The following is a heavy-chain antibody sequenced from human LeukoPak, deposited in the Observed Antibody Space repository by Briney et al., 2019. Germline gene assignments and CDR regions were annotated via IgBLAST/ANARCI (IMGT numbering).Heavy chain of an antibody. V-gene: IGHV1-24*01. CDR1: GYTLTELS. J-gene: IGHJ4*02. D-gene: IGHD1-26*01. Sequence: ASVKVSCKVSGYTLTELSMHWVRQAPGEGLEWMGGFDPEDGETIYAQKFQGRVTMTEDTSTDTAYMELSSLRSEDTAVYYCATGEVGATSLWGPPIPLDYWGQGTLVTVSS. CDR3: ATGEVGATSLWGPPIPLDY. CDR2: FDPEDGET.